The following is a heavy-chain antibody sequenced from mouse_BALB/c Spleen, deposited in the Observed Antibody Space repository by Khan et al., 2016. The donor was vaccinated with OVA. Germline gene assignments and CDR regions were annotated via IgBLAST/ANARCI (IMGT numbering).Heavy chain of an antibody. CDR1: GYTFADFY. D-gene: IGHD1-1*02. J-gene: IGHJ4*01. CDR3: SRWWGTYKYYYALDY. CDR2: IYPGTGNT. Sequence: QVQLKQSGAELARPGASVKLSCKASGYTFADFYINWVKQRTGQGLEWIGEIYPGTGNTYYNEKYKGKAALTTDKSSSTAYMLLSSTTSEDSAVYFCSRWWGTYKYYYALDYWGQGTSVTVSS. V-gene: IGHV1-77*01.